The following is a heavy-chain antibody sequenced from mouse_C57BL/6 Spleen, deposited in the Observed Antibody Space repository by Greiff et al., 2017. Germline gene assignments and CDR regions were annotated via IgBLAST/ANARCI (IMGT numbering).Heavy chain of an antibody. CDR1: GYTFTDYN. D-gene: IGHD2-4*01. J-gene: IGHJ4*01. CDR3: ARGYDYDERYAMDY. Sequence: EVQLQQSGPELVKPGASVKISCKASGYTFTDYNMDWVKQSHGKSLEWIGDINPNNGGTIYNEKFKGKATLTVDKSSSTAYMELRSLTSEDTAVYYCARGYDYDERYAMDYWGQGTSVTVSS. CDR2: INPNNGGT. V-gene: IGHV1-18*01.